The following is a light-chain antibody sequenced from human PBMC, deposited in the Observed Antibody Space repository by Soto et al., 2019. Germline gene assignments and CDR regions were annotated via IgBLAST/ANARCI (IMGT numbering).Light chain of an antibody. CDR2: DVS. CDR3: AAYTTSSTLV. Sequence: QSAPTQPASVSGSPGQSSTISCAGTSADVGAFDYVSWYQHHPGKVPKLMIYDVSDRPSGVSTRFSGSKSANMASLTISGLQPDDEADYYCAAYTTSSTLVFGGGTKVTVL. J-gene: IGLJ3*02. CDR1: SADVGAFDY. V-gene: IGLV2-14*03.